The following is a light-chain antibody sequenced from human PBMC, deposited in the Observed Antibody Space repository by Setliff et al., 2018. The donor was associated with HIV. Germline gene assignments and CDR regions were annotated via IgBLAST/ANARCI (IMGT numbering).Light chain of an antibody. V-gene: IGLV2-14*01. Sequence: QSALTQPASVSGSPGQSITISCTGANSDIGGYDYVYWYQQQPGKAPKLMIYEVSGRPSGVSYRFSGSKSGTTASLTISGLQTEDEADYFCSSYTSSGTLVVVGTGTKVTVL. CDR3: SSYTSSGTLVV. CDR2: EVS. CDR1: NSDIGGYDY. J-gene: IGLJ1*01.